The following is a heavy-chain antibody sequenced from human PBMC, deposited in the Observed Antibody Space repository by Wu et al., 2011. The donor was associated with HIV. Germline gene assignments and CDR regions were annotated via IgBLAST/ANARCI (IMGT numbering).Heavy chain of an antibody. CDR2: IIPIFGTA. CDR3: ARDGGRAFRIAAAGTGSGWFDP. J-gene: IGHJ5*02. Sequence: QVQLVQSGAEVKKPGSSVKVSCKASGGTFSSYAISWVRQAPGQGLEWMGGIIPIFGTANYAQKFQGRVTITTDESTSTAYMELSSLRSEDTAVYYCARDGGRAFRIAAAGTGSGWFDPGAREPWSTVS. CDR1: GGTFSSYA. D-gene: IGHD6-13*01. V-gene: IGHV1-69*05.